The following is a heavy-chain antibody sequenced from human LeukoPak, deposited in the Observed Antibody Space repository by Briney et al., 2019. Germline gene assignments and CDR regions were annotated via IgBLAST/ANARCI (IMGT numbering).Heavy chain of an antibody. CDR2: ISSSSSYI. J-gene: IGHJ4*02. CDR3: ARAYRYCSGGSCYSALYYFDY. Sequence: GGSLRLSCAASGFTFSSYSMNWVRQAPGKGLEWVSSISSSSSYIYYADSVKGRFTISRDNAKNSLYLQMNSLSAEDTAVYYCARAYRYCSGGSCYSALYYFDYWGQGTLVTVSS. CDR1: GFTFSSYS. V-gene: IGHV3-21*01. D-gene: IGHD2-15*01.